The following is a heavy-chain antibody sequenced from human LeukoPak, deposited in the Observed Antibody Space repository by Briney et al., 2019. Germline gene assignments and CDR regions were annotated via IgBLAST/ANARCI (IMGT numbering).Heavy chain of an antibody. CDR3: AREMGYYGSGRERVRNWFDP. J-gene: IGHJ5*02. CDR2: IYYSGST. Sequence: NPSETQSLTCTVSGGSISSYYWSWIRQPPGKGLEWIGYIYYSGSTNYNPSLKSRVTISVDTSKNQFSLKLSSVTAADTAVYYCAREMGYYGSGRERVRNWFDPWGQGTLVTVSS. D-gene: IGHD3-10*01. V-gene: IGHV4-59*01. CDR1: GGSISSYY.